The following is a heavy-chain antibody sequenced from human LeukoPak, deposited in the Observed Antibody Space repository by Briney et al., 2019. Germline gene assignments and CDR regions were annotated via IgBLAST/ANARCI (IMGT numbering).Heavy chain of an antibody. D-gene: IGHD6-19*01. Sequence: GGSLRLSCAASGFTFSSYGMHWVRQAPGKGLEWVAVISYDGSNKYYADSVKGRFTISRDNSKNTLYLQMNSLRAEDTAIYYCAKDSSSSVGSPYYFDYWGQGTLVTVSS. V-gene: IGHV3-30*18. CDR1: GFTFSSYG. CDR3: AKDSSSSVGSPYYFDY. J-gene: IGHJ4*02. CDR2: ISYDGSNK.